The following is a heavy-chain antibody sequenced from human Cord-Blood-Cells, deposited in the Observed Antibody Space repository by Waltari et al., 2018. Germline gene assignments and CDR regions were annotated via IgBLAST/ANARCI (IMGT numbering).Heavy chain of an antibody. CDR2: IYYSGST. V-gene: IGHV4-59*01. D-gene: IGHD2-15*01. CDR3: ARAVVVVAATRYSVSWFDP. Sequence: QVQLQESGPGLVKPSETLSLTCTVSGGSISSYYWSWIRQPPGKGLEWIGYIYYSGSTNDHPSPKSRVTKSVDTSKNQFSLKLSSVTAADTAVYYCARAVVVVAATRYSVSWFDPWGQGTLVTVSS. J-gene: IGHJ5*02. CDR1: GGSISSYY.